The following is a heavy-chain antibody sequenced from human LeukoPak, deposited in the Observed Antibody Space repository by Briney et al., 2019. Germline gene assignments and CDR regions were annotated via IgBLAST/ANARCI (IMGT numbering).Heavy chain of an antibody. V-gene: IGHV3-23*01. CDR2: ISGSADST. Sequence: GGSLRLSCAASGFTFSSYAMTWVRQAPGKGLEWVSAISGSADSTYYADSVKGRFTISRDNSKNTLYLQMNSLRAEDTAVYYCAKDQRRGYCSSTSCYIDYWGQGTPVTVSS. CDR1: GFTFSSYA. D-gene: IGHD2-2*02. CDR3: AKDQRRGYCSSTSCYIDY. J-gene: IGHJ4*02.